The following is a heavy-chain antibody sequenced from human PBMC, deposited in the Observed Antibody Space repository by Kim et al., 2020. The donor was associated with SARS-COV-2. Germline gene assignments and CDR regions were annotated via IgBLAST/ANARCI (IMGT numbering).Heavy chain of an antibody. Sequence: GESLKISCKGSGYSFTYNWIAWVRQRPGKGLEWMGIIYPVDSDTRYSPSFQGQVTISADKSISTAYLQWSGLKASDTAIYYCARSQVPRGGTYYFDYWGQGTLVTVSS. CDR2: IYPVDSDT. V-gene: IGHV5-51*01. CDR3: ARSQVPRGGTYYFDY. D-gene: IGHD2-2*01. J-gene: IGHJ4*02. CDR1: GYSFTYNW.